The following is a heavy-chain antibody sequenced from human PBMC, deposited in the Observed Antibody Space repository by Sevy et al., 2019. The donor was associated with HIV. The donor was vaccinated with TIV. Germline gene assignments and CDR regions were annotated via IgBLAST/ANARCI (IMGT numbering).Heavy chain of an antibody. CDR3: ARAGYCSGGSCYPPGYYYYYGMDV. D-gene: IGHD2-15*01. CDR2: ISYDGSNK. J-gene: IGHJ6*02. Sequence: GGSLRLSCAASGFTFSSYAMHWVRQAPGKGLEWVAVISYDGSNKYYADSVKGRFTISRDNSKNTLYLQMNSLRAEETAVYYCARAGYCSGGSCYPPGYYYYYGMDVWGQGTTVTVSS. CDR1: GFTFSSYA. V-gene: IGHV3-30-3*01.